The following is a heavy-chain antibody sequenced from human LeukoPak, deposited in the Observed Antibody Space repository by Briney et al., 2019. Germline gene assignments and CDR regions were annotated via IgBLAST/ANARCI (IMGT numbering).Heavy chain of an antibody. Sequence: GGSLRLSCAASGFSFSNYWMSWVRQAPGKGLEWISGISGSGASTYYADSVKGRFTISRDDSRNTLYLQMNSLRGDDTAVYYCAKDVGKWESLHFFDYWGQGALVTVSS. CDR2: ISGSGAST. D-gene: IGHD1-26*01. CDR1: GFSFSNYW. CDR3: AKDVGKWESLHFFDY. V-gene: IGHV3-23*01. J-gene: IGHJ4*02.